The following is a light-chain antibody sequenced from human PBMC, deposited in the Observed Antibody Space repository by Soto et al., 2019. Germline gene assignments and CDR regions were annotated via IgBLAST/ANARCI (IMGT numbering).Light chain of an antibody. CDR3: QQYNNWPQT. J-gene: IGKJ1*01. CDR1: QSVGTN. V-gene: IGKV3-15*01. CDR2: GVS. Sequence: ERVMTQSPVTLSVSPGESVTLSCRASQSVGTNLAWYQQKPGQAPSRLIYGVSTRATGIPTRFSGSGSGRQFTLTISSLQSEDFAVYYCQQYNNWPQTFGQGTKVEIK.